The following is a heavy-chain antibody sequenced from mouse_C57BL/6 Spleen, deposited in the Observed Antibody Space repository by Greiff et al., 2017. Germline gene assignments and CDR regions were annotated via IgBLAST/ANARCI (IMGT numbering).Heavy chain of an antibody. CDR3: TRTDYGYDVYFDY. Sequence: EVQLQQSGTVLARPGASVKMSCKTSGYTFTSYWMHWVNQRPGQGLEWIGAIYPGNSDTSYNQKFKGKAKLTAVTSASTAYLELSSLTNEDSAVYYCTRTDYGYDVYFDYWGQGTTLTVSA. J-gene: IGHJ2*01. D-gene: IGHD2-2*01. V-gene: IGHV1-5*01. CDR2: IYPGNSDT. CDR1: GYTFTSYW.